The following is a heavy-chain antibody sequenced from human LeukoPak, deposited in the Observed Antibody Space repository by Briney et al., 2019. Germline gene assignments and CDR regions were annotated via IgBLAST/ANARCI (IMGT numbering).Heavy chain of an antibody. J-gene: IGHJ3*02. CDR3: ARHMTTVVMSAFDI. D-gene: IGHD4-23*01. Sequence: GGSLRLSCAASGFTFRSYAMSWVRQAPGKGLEWVSVIYSGGSTYYADSVKGRFTVSRDNSKNTLYLQMNSLRAEDTAVYYCARHMTTVVMSAFDIWGQGTMVTVSS. CDR2: IYSGGST. V-gene: IGHV3-66*04. CDR1: GFTFRSYA.